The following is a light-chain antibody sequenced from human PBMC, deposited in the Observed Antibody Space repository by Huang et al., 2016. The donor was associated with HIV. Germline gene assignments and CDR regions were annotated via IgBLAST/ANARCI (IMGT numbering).Light chain of an antibody. CDR2: DAS. Sequence: DIQMTQSPSSLSASVGDRVTISCQASQDSGKYLNWSQQQPGQAPKLLIFDASNLETGVPSRFSGSGSGTDFTFTINTLQPEDIATYYCQHYDSLPPWTFGQGTRVEI. CDR1: QDSGKY. V-gene: IGKV1-33*01. CDR3: QHYDSLPPWT. J-gene: IGKJ1*01.